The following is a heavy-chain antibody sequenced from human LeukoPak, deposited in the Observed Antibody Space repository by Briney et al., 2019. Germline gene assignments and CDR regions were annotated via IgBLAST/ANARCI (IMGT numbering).Heavy chain of an antibody. Sequence: KPSETLSLTCTVSGGSISSGTYYWSWIRQHPGKGLEWIGYIYHSGTSFYNPSLKSRVTISVDTSKTQFSLKLSSVTAADTAVYYCARAHLGYCSSTTCYMSWFDPWGQGTLVTVSS. CDR2: IYHSGTS. CDR3: ARAHLGYCSSTTCYMSWFDP. D-gene: IGHD2-2*02. J-gene: IGHJ5*02. V-gene: IGHV4-31*03. CDR1: GGSISSGTYY.